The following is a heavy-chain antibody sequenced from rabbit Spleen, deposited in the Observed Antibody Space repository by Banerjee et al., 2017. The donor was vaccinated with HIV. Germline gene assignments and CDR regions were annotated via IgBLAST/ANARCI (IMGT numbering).Heavy chain of an antibody. V-gene: IGHV1S45*01. Sequence: QEQLVESGGGLVQPEGSLTLTCKASGFSFSDRDVMCWVRQAPGKGLKWIGCIYAGDDNTYYASWAKGRFTISKPSSTTVTLQMTSLTAADTATYFCARCDDRVNFGMFNLWGPGTLVTVS. D-gene: IGHD2-1*01. CDR2: IYAGDDNT. CDR3: ARCDDRVNFGMFNL. J-gene: IGHJ4*01. CDR1: GFSFSDRDV.